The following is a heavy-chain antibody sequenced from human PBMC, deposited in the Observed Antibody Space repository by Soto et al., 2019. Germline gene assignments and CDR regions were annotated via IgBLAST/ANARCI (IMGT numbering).Heavy chain of an antibody. CDR2: TYYRSKCYN. Sequence: QVQLQQSGPGLVKPSQTLSLTCAISGDSVSSNTAAWNWIRQSPSRGLEWLGRTYYRSKCYNDYAVYVKSRISINPDTSRNQFSLPLNSVTPEDTAVYSCVRESSGWNAGAPDYYYYGMDVWGQGTTVTVSS. CDR1: GDSVSSNTAA. V-gene: IGHV6-1*01. J-gene: IGHJ6*02. CDR3: VRESSGWNAGAPDYYYYGMDV. D-gene: IGHD6-19*01.